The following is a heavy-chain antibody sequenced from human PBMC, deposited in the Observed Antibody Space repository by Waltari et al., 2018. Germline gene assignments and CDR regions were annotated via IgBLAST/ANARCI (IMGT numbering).Heavy chain of an antibody. CDR3: ARGAPPYYDILPGFDY. CDR2: IYTSGST. CDR1: GGSISSGSYY. V-gene: IGHV4-61*02. D-gene: IGHD3-9*01. Sequence: VPLQASGPGLVPPSPPLSLTCTVSGGSISSGSYYWSWIRQPAGKGLEWIGRIYTSGSTNYNPSLKSRCTWSVDTSKNQFSLKLSSVTAADTAVYYCARGAPPYYDILPGFDYWGQGTLVTVSS. J-gene: IGHJ4*02.